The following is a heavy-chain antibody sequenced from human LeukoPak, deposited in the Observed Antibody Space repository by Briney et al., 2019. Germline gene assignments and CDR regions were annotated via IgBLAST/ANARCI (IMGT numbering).Heavy chain of an antibody. V-gene: IGHV4-59*01. CDR2: IYYSGST. Sequence: SQTLSITCTDSGGSISSDYWSSILQPPVHRLLRIGYIYYSGSTNYNPSLKSRVTISVDTSKNQFSLKLSSVTAADTAVYYCAGYSSSSSRPVDYWGQGTLVTVSS. CDR1: GGSISSDY. J-gene: IGHJ4*02. D-gene: IGHD6-13*01. CDR3: AGYSSSSSRPVDY.